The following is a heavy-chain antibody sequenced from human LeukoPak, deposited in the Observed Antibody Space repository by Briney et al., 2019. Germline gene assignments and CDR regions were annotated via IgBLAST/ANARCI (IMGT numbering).Heavy chain of an antibody. Sequence: PSETLSLTCTVSGGSISSYYWSWIRQPPGKGLEWIGYIYYSGSTNYNPSLKSRVTISVDTSKNQFSLKLSSVTAADTAVYYCARVGGPIAVAGTIDYWGQGTLVTVSS. CDR1: GGSISSYY. J-gene: IGHJ4*02. V-gene: IGHV4-59*01. CDR2: IYYSGST. CDR3: ARVGGPIAVAGTIDY. D-gene: IGHD6-19*01.